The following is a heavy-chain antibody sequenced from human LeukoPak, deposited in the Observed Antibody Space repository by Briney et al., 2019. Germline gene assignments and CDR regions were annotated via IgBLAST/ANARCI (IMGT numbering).Heavy chain of an antibody. V-gene: IGHV3-53*04. CDR2: IYSGGST. J-gene: IGHJ4*02. D-gene: IGHD1-26*01. CDR1: RFTFSNYW. CDR3: ASRLRLVGATDY. Sequence: AGGSLRLSCVASRFTFSNYWMSWVRQAPGKGLEWVSVIYSGGSTYYADSVKGRFTISRHNSKNTLYLQMNSLRAEDTAVYYCASRLRLVGATDYWGQGTLVTVSS.